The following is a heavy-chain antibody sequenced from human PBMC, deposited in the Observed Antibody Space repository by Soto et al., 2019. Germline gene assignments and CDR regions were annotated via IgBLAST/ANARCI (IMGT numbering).Heavy chain of an antibody. Sequence: SETLSLTCSVSGGSISSYSWCWIRQPPGKGLEWIAYIYHSGSTNYNPSLKSRVIISVDTSKNQFSLSLTSVTAADTAVYYCAREYTYGSNFFDCWGQGALVTVSS. J-gene: IGHJ4*02. V-gene: IGHV4-59*12. CDR1: GGSISSYS. D-gene: IGHD5-18*01. CDR2: IYHSGST. CDR3: AREYTYGSNFFDC.